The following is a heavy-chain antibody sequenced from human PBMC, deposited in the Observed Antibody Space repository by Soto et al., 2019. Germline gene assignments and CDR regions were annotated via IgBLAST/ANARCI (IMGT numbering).Heavy chain of an antibody. CDR3: ARGGYSYGYDWFDP. J-gene: IGHJ5*02. CDR1: GGSISSYY. D-gene: IGHD5-18*01. V-gene: IGHV4-4*07. Sequence: PSETLSLTCTVSGGSISSYYWSWIRQPAGKGLEWIGRIYTSGSTNYNPSLKSRVTMSVDTSKNQFSLKLSSVTAADTAVYYCARGGYSYGYDWFDPWGQGTMVTVYS. CDR2: IYTSGST.